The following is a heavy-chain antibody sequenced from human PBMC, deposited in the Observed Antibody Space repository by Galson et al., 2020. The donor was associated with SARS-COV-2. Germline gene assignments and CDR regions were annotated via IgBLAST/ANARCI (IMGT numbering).Heavy chain of an antibody. D-gene: IGHD3-3*01. CDR1: GGSISSYY. Sequence: SETLSLTCTVSGGSISSYYWSWIRQPPGKGLEWIGYIYYSGSTNYNPSLKSRVTISVDTSKNQFSLKLSSVTAADTAVYYCARLHQGDFWSGYYTREFDYWGQGTLVTVSS. J-gene: IGHJ4*02. V-gene: IGHV4-59*08. CDR2: IYYSGST. CDR3: ARLHQGDFWSGYYTREFDY.